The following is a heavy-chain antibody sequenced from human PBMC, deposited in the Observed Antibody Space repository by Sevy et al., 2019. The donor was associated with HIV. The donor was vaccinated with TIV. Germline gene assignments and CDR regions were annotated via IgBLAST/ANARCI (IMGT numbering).Heavy chain of an antibody. CDR3: ARAYTSFSSGWSKDYYGMDV. CDR1: GFTFSSYS. J-gene: IGHJ6*02. D-gene: IGHD6-19*01. V-gene: IGHV3-21*01. Sequence: GGSLRLSCAASGFTFSSYSMNWVRQAPGKGLEWVSSISSSSSYIYYADSVKGRFTISRDNAKNSLYLQMNSLRAEDTAVYYCARAYTSFSSGWSKDYYGMDVWGQGTTVTVSS. CDR2: ISSSSSYI.